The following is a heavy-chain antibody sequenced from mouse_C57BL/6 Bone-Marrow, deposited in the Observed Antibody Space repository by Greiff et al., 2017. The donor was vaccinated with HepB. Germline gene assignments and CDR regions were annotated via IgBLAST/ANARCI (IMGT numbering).Heavy chain of an antibody. Sequence: QVQLKQSVAELMRPGASVKLSCKATGYTFTSYWIQWVKQRPGHGLEWIGEIVPASGNTNYNEKFQGKATVTADTSSNTAYLQLSSLTTEDFAIYYCTRAVLWSYYLDYWGQGTTLTVSS. V-gene: IGHV1-9*01. CDR2: IVPASGNT. J-gene: IGHJ2*01. D-gene: IGHD1-1*02. CDR1: GYTFTSYW. CDR3: TRAVLWSYYLDY.